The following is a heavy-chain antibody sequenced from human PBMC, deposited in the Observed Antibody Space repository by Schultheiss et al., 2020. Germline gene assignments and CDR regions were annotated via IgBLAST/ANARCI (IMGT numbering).Heavy chain of an antibody. CDR1: GGTFSSYA. Sequence: SVKVSCKASGGTFSSYAISWVRQAPGQGLEWMGGIIPIFGTANYAQKFQGRVTITRDTSASTAYMELSSLTSEDTAVYYCARDSRFLEWSFSLEPYFYGLDVWGPGTTVTVS. CDR2: IIPIFGTA. J-gene: IGHJ6*02. CDR3: ARDSRFLEWSFSLEPYFYGLDV. D-gene: IGHD3-3*01. V-gene: IGHV1-69*05.